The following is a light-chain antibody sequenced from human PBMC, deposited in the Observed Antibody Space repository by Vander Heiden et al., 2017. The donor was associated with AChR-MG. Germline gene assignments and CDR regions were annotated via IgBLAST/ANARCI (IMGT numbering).Light chain of an antibody. CDR2: GAS. CDR1: HSDSSGL. Sequence: DIVLTQSPGPLSLSQGERATLSCRASHSDSSGLLAWYQKKPGQAPRLLIYGASFRATGVPNRFSGSGSGTDFTLTVSRLQPEDLAVYYCQQDGSSPWTFGQGTKVEI. V-gene: IGKV3-20*01. CDR3: QQDGSSPWT. J-gene: IGKJ1*01.